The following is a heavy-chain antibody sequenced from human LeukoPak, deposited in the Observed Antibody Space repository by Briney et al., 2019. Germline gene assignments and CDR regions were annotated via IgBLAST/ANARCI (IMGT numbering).Heavy chain of an antibody. D-gene: IGHD4-17*01. CDR3: AKADYGDYTFPHY. CDR2: ISGGSSST. Sequence: GSLRLSSAGSGXTFTXCAMSWAHQAPGKGLKWVSSISGGSSSTYYAVAVKGRFTISRDNSKNTLYLQMNSLRAEDTAVYYCAKADYGDYTFPHYWGQGTLVTVSS. J-gene: IGHJ4*02. V-gene: IGHV3-23*01. CDR1: GXTFTXCA.